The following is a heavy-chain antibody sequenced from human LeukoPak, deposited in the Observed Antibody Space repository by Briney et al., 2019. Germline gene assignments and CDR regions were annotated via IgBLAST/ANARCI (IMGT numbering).Heavy chain of an antibody. D-gene: IGHD3-3*01. J-gene: IGHJ5*02. CDR2: ISSSSSYI. Sequence: GGSLRLSCAASGSTFSSYSMNWVRQAPGKGLEWVSSISSSSSYIYYADSVKGRFTISRDNAKNSLYLQMNSLRAEDTAVYYCGKEQSGSYVHAFDPWGQGTVVTVSS. CDR3: GKEQSGSYVHAFDP. V-gene: IGHV3-21*01. CDR1: GSTFSSYS.